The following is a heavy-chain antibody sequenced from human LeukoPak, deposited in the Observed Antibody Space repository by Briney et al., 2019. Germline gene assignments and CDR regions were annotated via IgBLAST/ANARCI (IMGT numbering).Heavy chain of an antibody. CDR1: GGSISSYY. CDR3: ARDRSSYFDY. CDR2: IYYSGST. Sequence: SETLSLTCTVSGGSISSYYWSWIRQPPGKGLEWIGYIYYSGSTNYNPSLKSRVTISVDTSKNQFSLKLSSVTAADTAVYYCARDRSSYFDYWGRGTLVTVSS. V-gene: IGHV4-59*01. J-gene: IGHJ4*02.